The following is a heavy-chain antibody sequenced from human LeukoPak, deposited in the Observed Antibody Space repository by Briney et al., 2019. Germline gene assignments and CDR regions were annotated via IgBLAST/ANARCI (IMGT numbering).Heavy chain of an antibody. CDR2: IIPIFGTA. Sequence: ASVKVSCKASGGTFSSYAISWVRQAPGQGLEWMGGIIPIFGTANYAQKFQGRVTITADESTSTAYMELSSLRSEDTAVYYCVREEQQWLVEGPIYNWFDPWGQGTLVTVSS. V-gene: IGHV1-69*13. CDR1: GGTFSSYA. D-gene: IGHD6-19*01. J-gene: IGHJ5*02. CDR3: VREEQQWLVEGPIYNWFDP.